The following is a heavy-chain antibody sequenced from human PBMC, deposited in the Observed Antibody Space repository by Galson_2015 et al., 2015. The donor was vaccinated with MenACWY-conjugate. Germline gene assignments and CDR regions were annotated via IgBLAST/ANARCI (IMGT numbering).Heavy chain of an antibody. V-gene: IGHV3-23*01. J-gene: IGHJ4*02. CDR1: GFTFSSYA. D-gene: IGHD3-3*01. Sequence: SLRLSCAASGFTFSSYAMSWVRQAPGKGLEWVSAISGSGGSTYYADSVKGRFTISRDNSKNTLYLQMNSLRAEDTAVYYCAKDLIWSGPRSEAHFDYWGQGTLVTVSS. CDR3: AKDLIWSGPRSEAHFDY. CDR2: ISGSGGST.